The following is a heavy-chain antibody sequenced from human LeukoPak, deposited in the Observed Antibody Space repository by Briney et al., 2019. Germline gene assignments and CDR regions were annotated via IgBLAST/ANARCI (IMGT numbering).Heavy chain of an antibody. D-gene: IGHD3-22*01. CDR3: ARAGGYYYDSSGYYPLGMDV. CDR2: INPNSGGT. J-gene: IGHJ6*02. Sequence: SVKVTCKASGYTFTGCYMPLVRQAPGQGHEWMGWINPNSGGTNYAQKFQGRVTMTRDTSISTAYMELSRLRSDDTAVYYCARAGGYYYDSSGYYPLGMDVWGQGTTVTVSS. CDR1: GYTFTGCY. V-gene: IGHV1-2*02.